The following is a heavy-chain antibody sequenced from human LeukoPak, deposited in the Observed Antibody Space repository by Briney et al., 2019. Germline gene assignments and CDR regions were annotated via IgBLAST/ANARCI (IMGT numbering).Heavy chain of an antibody. Sequence: GSLRLSCAASGFVFSNHEMTWVRQAPGEGLEWVSDISGSGISIYYADSVKGRFTISRDNAKNSLYLQMNSLRAEDTALYYCARDYYYGSGSYLTFQHWGQGTLVTVSS. CDR2: ISGSGISI. V-gene: IGHV3-48*03. CDR1: GFVFSNHE. D-gene: IGHD3-10*01. J-gene: IGHJ1*01. CDR3: ARDYYYGSGSYLTFQH.